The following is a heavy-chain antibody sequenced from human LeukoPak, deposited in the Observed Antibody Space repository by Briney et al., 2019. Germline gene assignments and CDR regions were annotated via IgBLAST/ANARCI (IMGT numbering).Heavy chain of an antibody. CDR1: GFTFSSYG. Sequence: PGRSLRLSCAASGFTFSSYGMHWVRQAPGKGLEWVSLMTYDGSEKYYADSVKGRFTISRDNSKNTLFLQMNSLRAEDTAVYYCAKGAWDLLLNYFDSWGQGTLVTVSS. CDR2: MTYDGSEK. D-gene: IGHD1-26*01. V-gene: IGHV3-30*06. CDR3: AKGAWDLLLNYFDS. J-gene: IGHJ4*02.